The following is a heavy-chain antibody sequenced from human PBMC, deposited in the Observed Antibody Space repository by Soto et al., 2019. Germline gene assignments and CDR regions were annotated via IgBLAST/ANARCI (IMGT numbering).Heavy chain of an antibody. CDR1: GYTFTGYY. CDR2: INPNSGGT. V-gene: IGHV1-2*02. D-gene: IGHD5-12*01. CDR3: ARDNIGYDYSGYFDY. Sequence: ASVKVSCKASGYTFTGYYMHWVRQAPGQGLEWMGWINPNSGGTNYAQKFQGRVTMTRDTSISTAYMELSRLRSDDTAVYYCARDNIGYDYSGYFDYWGPGTLVTVSS. J-gene: IGHJ4*02.